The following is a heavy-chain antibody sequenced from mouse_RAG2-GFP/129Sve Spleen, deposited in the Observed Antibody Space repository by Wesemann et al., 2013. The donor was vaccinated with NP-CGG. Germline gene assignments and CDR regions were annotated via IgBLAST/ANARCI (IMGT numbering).Heavy chain of an antibody. V-gene: IGHV1-77*01. CDR1: GYTFTDYY. J-gene: IGHJ3*01. CDR2: IYPGSGNT. D-gene: IGHD1-1*02. CDR3: ARSGVGTWFAY. Sequence: QVQLQQSGAELARPGASVKLSCKASGYTFTDYYINWVKQRTGQGLEWIGEIYPGSGNTYYNEKFKGKATLTADKSSSTAYMQLSSLTSEDSAVYFCARSGVGTWFAYWGQGTLVTVSA.